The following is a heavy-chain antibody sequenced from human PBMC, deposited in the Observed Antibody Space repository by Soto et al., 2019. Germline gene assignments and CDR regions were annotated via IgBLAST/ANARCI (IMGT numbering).Heavy chain of an antibody. V-gene: IGHV1-69*13. Sequence: SVKVSCKASGGTFSSYAISWVRQAPGQGLEWMGGIIPIFGTANYAQKFQGRVTITADESTSTAYMELSSLRSEDTAVYYCAAGSYYYDSSGYYWAFDYWGQGTLVTVSS. D-gene: IGHD3-22*01. J-gene: IGHJ4*02. CDR1: GGTFSSYA. CDR2: IIPIFGTA. CDR3: AAGSYYYDSSGYYWAFDY.